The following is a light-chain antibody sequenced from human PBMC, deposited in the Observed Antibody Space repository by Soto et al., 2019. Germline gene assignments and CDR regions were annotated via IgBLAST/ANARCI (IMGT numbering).Light chain of an antibody. CDR2: DTT. CDR3: QSFDSSRIGLL. V-gene: IGLV1-40*01. CDR1: HSDIGAGYG. Sequence: QSVLTQPPSVTGAPGQRVTISCTGSHSDIGAGYGVHWYQQFPHSAPKLLIYDTTNRPSGVPDRFSGSRSGTSASLAITGVQAEDEADYYCQSFDSSRIGLLFGGGTKVTVL. J-gene: IGLJ2*01.